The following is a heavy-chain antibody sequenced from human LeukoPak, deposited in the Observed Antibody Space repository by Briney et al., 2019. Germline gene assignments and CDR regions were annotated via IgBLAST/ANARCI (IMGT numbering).Heavy chain of an antibody. V-gene: IGHV1-46*01. CDR1: GYTFTSYD. D-gene: IGHD3-3*01. Sequence: ASVKVSGKASGYTFTSYDMHWVRQAPGQGLEWMGIINPSGGSTSYAQKFQGRVTMTRDTSTSTVYMELSSLRSEDTAVYYCARDQGVTIFGVPYNWFDPWGQGTLVTVSS. J-gene: IGHJ5*02. CDR3: ARDQGVTIFGVPYNWFDP. CDR2: INPSGGST.